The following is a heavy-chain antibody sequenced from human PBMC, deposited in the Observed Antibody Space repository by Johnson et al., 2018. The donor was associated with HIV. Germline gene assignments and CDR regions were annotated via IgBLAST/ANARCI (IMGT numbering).Heavy chain of an antibody. CDR2: INQDGSEK. Sequence: VQLVESGGGLVQPGGSLRLSCVASGFTFSRYWMSWVRQAPGKGLEWVANINQDGSEKYYVDSVKGRFTISRDNSRNTLYLQMNSLRAEDTAVYRCAKGLAGAFDIWGQGTLVTVSS. V-gene: IGHV3-7*03. CDR3: AKGLAGAFDI. D-gene: IGHD6-19*01. J-gene: IGHJ3*02. CDR1: GFTFSRYW.